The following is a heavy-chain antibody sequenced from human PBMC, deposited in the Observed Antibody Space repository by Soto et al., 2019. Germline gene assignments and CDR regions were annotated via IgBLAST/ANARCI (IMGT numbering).Heavy chain of an antibody. CDR1: GGSISSSSYY. CDR2: IYYSGST. J-gene: IGHJ4*02. V-gene: IGHV4-61*01. CDR3: ARRLIAVADTGYYFDY. Sequence: SETLSLTCTVSGGSISSSSYYWSWIRQPPGKGLEWVGYIYYSGSTNYNPSLKSRVTISVDTSKNQFSLKLSSVTAADTAVYYCARRLIAVADTGYYFDYWGQGTLVTVSS. D-gene: IGHD6-19*01.